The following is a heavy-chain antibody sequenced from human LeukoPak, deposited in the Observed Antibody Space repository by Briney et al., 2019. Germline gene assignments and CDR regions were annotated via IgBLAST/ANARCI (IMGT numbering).Heavy chain of an antibody. J-gene: IGHJ5*02. CDR2: IYYSGST. D-gene: IGHD6-19*01. CDR3: ARDKNEKWLATEWFDP. Sequence: PSETLSLTCAVYGGSFSGYYWSWIRQPPGKGLEWIGYIYYSGSTNYNPSLKSRVTISVDTSKNQFSLKLSSVTAADTAVYYCARDKNEKWLATEWFDPWGQGTLVTVSS. V-gene: IGHV4-59*01. CDR1: GGSFSGYY.